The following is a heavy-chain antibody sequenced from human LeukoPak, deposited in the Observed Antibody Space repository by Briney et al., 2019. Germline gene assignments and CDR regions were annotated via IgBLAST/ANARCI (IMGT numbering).Heavy chain of an antibody. D-gene: IGHD3-3*01. CDR2: ISSSSSTI. CDR3: ARANTPYYDFWSGYRHDAFDI. V-gene: IGHV3-48*01. CDR1: GFTFSSYS. Sequence: GGSLRLSCAASGFTFSSYSMNWVRQAPGKGLEWVSYISSSSSTIYYADSVKGRFTISRDNAKNSLYLQMNSLRAEGTAVYYCARANTPYYDFWSGYRHDAFDIWGQGTMVTVSS. J-gene: IGHJ3*02.